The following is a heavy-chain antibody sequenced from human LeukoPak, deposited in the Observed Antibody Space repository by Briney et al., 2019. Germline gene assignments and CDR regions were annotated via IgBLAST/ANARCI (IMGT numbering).Heavy chain of an antibody. CDR1: GFTVSSNY. J-gene: IGHJ4*02. Sequence: GGSLRLSCAASGFTVSSNYMSWVRQAPGEGLEWVSVIYSGGSTYYADSVKGRFTISRDNSKNTLYLQMNSLRAEDTAVYYCASRRGYSYGQVDYWGQGTLVTVSS. CDR2: IYSGGST. V-gene: IGHV3-53*01. CDR3: ASRRGYSYGQVDY. D-gene: IGHD5-18*01.